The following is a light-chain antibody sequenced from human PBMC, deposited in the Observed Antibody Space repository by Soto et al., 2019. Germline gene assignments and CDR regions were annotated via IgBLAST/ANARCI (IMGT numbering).Light chain of an antibody. CDR2: EGS. J-gene: IGLJ2*01. V-gene: IGLV2-23*01. CDR3: CSDAGSSTSV. Sequence: VLTRPASVSGPPGQSIASSCAGTSSDVGSYNLVSWYQQHPGKAPKLMIYEGSKRPSGVSNRFSGSKSGNTASLTISGLQAEDEADYYCCSDAGSSTSVFGGGTQLTVL. CDR1: SSDVGSYNL.